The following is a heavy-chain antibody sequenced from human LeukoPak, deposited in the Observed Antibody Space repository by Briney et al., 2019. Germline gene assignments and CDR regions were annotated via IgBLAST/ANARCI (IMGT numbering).Heavy chain of an antibody. CDR1: GFTFSNYG. CDR3: AALDHGHDY. V-gene: IGHV3-23*01. CDR2: ISGSGDNT. J-gene: IGHJ4*02. Sequence: GGSLRLSCAASGFTFSNYGMSWVRQAPGKGLEWVSAISGSGDNTYYADSVKGRFTSSRDNSKNTLYLQLNSLRAEDTAVYYCAALDHGHDYWGQGTLVTVSS.